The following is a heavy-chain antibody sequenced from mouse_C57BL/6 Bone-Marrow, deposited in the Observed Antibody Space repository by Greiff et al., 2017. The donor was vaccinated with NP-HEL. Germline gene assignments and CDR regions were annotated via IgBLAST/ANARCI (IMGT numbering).Heavy chain of an antibody. J-gene: IGHJ3*01. D-gene: IGHD2-4*01. V-gene: IGHV5-6*01. CDR2: ISSGGSYT. CDR3: ASPHDYSVAWFAY. Sequence: EVMLVESGGDLVKPGGSLKLSCAASGFTFSSYGMPWVRQTPDKRLEWVATISSGGSYTYYPASVKGRFTITRDNAKNTLYLQMSSLKSEDTTMNYCASPHDYSVAWFAYWGQGTLVTVSA. CDR1: GFTFSSYG.